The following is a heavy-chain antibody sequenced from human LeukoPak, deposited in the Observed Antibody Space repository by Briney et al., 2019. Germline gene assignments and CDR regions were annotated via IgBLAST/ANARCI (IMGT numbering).Heavy chain of an antibody. CDR3: ARDHIVVVPAAGGWFDP. Sequence: ASVKVSCKASGYTFTGYYMQWVRQAPGQGLEWMGWINPNSGGTNYAQKFQGRVTMTRDTSISTAYMELSRLRSDDTAVYYCARDHIVVVPAAGGWFDPWGQGTLVTVSS. D-gene: IGHD2-2*01. CDR1: GYTFTGYY. CDR2: INPNSGGT. V-gene: IGHV1-2*02. J-gene: IGHJ5*02.